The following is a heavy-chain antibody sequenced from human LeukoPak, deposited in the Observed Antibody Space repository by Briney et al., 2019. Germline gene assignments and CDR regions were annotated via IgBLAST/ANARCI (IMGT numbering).Heavy chain of an antibody. CDR1: GYTFTSHY. D-gene: IGHD1-26*01. Sequence: ASVKVSCKASGYTFTSHYMHWVRQVPEQGLEWMGIISPSGGSTGYAQKFQGRVTMTRDMSTRTDYMELRSLRSDDTAMYYCARGQGGTYYWATDLDYWGQGTLVTVSS. V-gene: IGHV1-46*01. CDR3: ARGQGGTYYWATDLDY. CDR2: ISPSGGST. J-gene: IGHJ4*02.